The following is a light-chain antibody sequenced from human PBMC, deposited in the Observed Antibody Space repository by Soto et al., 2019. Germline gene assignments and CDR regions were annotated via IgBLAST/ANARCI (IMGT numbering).Light chain of an antibody. CDR1: QSVSSR. CDR3: QQYNSYPWT. J-gene: IGKJ1*01. CDR2: DAS. Sequence: DIQMTQSPSTLSASVGDRVTITCRASQSVSSRLAWHQQKPGKAPKVLIYDASNLKSGVPSRFSGSGSGTEFTLTISSLQPDDFATYYCQQYNSYPWTFGQGTKVDIK. V-gene: IGKV1-5*01.